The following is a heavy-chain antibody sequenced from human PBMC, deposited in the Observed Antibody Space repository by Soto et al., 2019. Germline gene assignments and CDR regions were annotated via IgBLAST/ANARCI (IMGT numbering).Heavy chain of an antibody. CDR3: ARTRKQWLRY. V-gene: IGHV4-39*01. CDR1: GGSISSSSYY. D-gene: IGHD5-12*01. CDR2: IYYSGST. J-gene: IGHJ4*02. Sequence: SETLSLTCTVSGGSISSSSYYWGWIRQPPGKGLEWIGSIYYSGSTYYNPSLKSRVTISVDTSKNQFSLKLSSVTAADTAVYYCARTRKQWLRYWGQGTLVTVSS.